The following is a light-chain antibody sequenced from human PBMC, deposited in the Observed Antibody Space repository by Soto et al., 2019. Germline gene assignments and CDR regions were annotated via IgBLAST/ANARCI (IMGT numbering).Light chain of an antibody. J-gene: IGKJ1*01. CDR1: QRMRSW. CDR2: HAS. CDR3: PQRSNWPRT. V-gene: IGKV1-5*01. Sequence: GRTVTITSRARQRMRSWLAWYQQKPGTAPKVLIYHASNLQSGVPSRFSGSGSGTEFTLTISSLEPEDFATYYCPQRSNWPRTFGQGTKVDIK.